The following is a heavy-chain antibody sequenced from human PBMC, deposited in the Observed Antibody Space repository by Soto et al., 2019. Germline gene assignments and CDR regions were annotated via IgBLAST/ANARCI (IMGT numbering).Heavy chain of an antibody. D-gene: IGHD3-10*01. V-gene: IGHV1-46*03. CDR3: ASRAGTGRYLDY. CDR1: GYTFTSYY. J-gene: IGHJ4*02. Sequence: QVQLVQSGAEVKKPGASVKVSCKASGYTFTSYYMHWVRQAPGQGLEWMGIINPSGGSTSYAQKFQCRVTMSRDTSTSSVDMELSSLRSEDTAVCYCASRAGTGRYLDYGGQGTLVTVSS. CDR2: INPSGGST.